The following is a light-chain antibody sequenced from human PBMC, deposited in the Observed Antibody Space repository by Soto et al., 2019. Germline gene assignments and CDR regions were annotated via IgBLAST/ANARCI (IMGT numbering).Light chain of an antibody. CDR1: QSVSSY. V-gene: IGKV3-11*01. J-gene: IGKJ3*01. CDR2: NAS. Sequence: EIVLTQSPATLSLSPGERATLSCRASQSVSSYLAWYQQKPGQAPRLLIDNASNRATDIAPRFSGSGSGTDFTFTISSLVPEDFAVYYCQQRSNWPALFTFGPGTKVDI. CDR3: QQRSNWPALFT.